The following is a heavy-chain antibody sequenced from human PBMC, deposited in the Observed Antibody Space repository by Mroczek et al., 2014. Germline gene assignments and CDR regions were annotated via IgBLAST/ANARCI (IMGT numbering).Heavy chain of an antibody. J-gene: IGHJ6*02. CDR1: GFTFSSYG. CDR2: IWYDGSNK. D-gene: IGHD4-11*01. Sequence: VQLLESGGGVVQPGRSLRLSCAASGFTFSSYGMHWVRQAPGKGLEWVAVIWYDGSNKYYADSVKGRFTISRDNSKNTLYLQMNSLRAEDTAVYYCARDVGVTVTTSPFLYYGMDVWGQGTTVTVSS. CDR3: ARDVGVTVTTSPFLYYGMDV. V-gene: IGHV3-33*01.